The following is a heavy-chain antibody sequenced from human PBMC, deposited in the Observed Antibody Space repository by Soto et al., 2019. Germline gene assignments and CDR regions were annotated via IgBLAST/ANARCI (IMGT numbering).Heavy chain of an antibody. J-gene: IGHJ6*03. Sequence: ASVKVSCKVSGYTLTELSMHWVRQAPGKGLEWMGGFDPEDGETIYAQKFQGRVTMTEDTSTDTAYMELSSLRSEDTAVYYCATAGDGYYYYYMDVWGKGTTVTVSS. D-gene: IGHD2-21*02. CDR2: FDPEDGET. CDR3: ATAGDGYYYYYMDV. V-gene: IGHV1-24*01. CDR1: GYTLTELS.